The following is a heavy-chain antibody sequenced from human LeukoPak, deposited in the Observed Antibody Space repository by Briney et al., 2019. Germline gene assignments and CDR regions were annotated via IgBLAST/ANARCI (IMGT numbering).Heavy chain of an antibody. CDR1: GFTFSSYG. CDR3: AKVAYYYGSGSYSDYFDY. D-gene: IGHD3-10*01. J-gene: IGHJ4*02. CDR2: IRYDGSNK. Sequence: GGPLRLSCAASGFTFSSYGMHWVRQAPGKGLEWVAFIRYDGSNKYYADSVKGRFTISRDNSKNTLYLQMNSLRAEDTAVYYCAKVAYYYGSGSYSDYFDYWGQGTLVTVSS. V-gene: IGHV3-30*02.